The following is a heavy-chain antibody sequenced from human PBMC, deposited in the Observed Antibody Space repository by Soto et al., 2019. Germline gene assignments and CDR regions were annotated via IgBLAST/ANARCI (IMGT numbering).Heavy chain of an antibody. V-gene: IGHV1-69*13. Sequence: ASVKVSCKASGYTFTSYGISWVRQAPGQGLEWMGGIIPIFGTANYAQKFQGRVTITADESTSTAYMELSSLRSEDTAVYYCARHSSQRGFYYYGMDVWGQGTTVTVSS. CDR3: ARHSSQRGFYYYGMDV. J-gene: IGHJ6*02. D-gene: IGHD6-13*01. CDR1: GYTFTSYG. CDR2: IIPIFGTA.